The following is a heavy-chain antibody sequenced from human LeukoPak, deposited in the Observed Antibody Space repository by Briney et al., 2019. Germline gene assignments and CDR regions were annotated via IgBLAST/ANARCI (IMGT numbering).Heavy chain of an antibody. CDR3: ANGGGWGYFDY. CDR2: ISYDGSNK. J-gene: IGHJ4*02. CDR1: GFTFSSYG. D-gene: IGHD6-19*01. V-gene: IGHV3-30*18. Sequence: PGRSLRLSCAASGFTFSSYGMHWVRQAPGKGLEWVAVISYDGSNKYYADSVKGRFTISRDNSKNTLYLQMNSLRAEDTAVYYCANGGGWGYFDYWGQGALVTVSS.